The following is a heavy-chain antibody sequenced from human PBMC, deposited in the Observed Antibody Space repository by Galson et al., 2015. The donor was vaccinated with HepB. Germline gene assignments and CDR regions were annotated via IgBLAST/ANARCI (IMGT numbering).Heavy chain of an antibody. D-gene: IGHD3-22*01. CDR3: AKDSGITMIVVAYNWFDP. CDR2: ISGSGGST. J-gene: IGHJ5*02. V-gene: IGHV3-23*01. Sequence: SLRLSCAASGFTFSSYAMSWVRQAPGKGLEWVSAISGSGGSTYHADSVKGRFTISRDNSKNTLYLQMNSLRAEDTAVYYCAKDSGITMIVVAYNWFDPWGQGTLVTVSS. CDR1: GFTFSSYA.